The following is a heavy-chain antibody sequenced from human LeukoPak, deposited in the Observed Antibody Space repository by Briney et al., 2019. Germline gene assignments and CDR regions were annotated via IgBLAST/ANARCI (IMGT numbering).Heavy chain of an antibody. CDR1: GFTFSSYA. CDR3: ARDLSGVTGYTYGRGIDY. D-gene: IGHD5-18*01. Sequence: PGGSLRLSCAASGFTFSSYAMSWVRQAPGKGLEWVSAISGSGGSTYYADSVKGRFTISRDNSKNTLYLQMNSLRVDDTAFYYCARDLSGVTGYTYGRGIDYWGQGTLVTVSS. J-gene: IGHJ4*02. CDR2: ISGSGGST. V-gene: IGHV3-23*01.